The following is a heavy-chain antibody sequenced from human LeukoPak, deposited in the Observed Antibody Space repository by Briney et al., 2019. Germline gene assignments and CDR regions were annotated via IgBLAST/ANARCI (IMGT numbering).Heavy chain of an antibody. V-gene: IGHV3-74*01. CDR2: INKDGSTT. CDR1: GFTFSSNW. D-gene: IGHD3-16*01. CDR3: VRDLGGRSGH. J-gene: IGHJ4*02. Sequence: SGGSLRLSCAASGFTFSSNWMHWVRQAPGKGLVWVSRINKDGSTTNYADSVKGRSTILRDNAKNTLYLQMNSLRAEDTAVYYCVRDLGGRSGHWGQGTLVTVSS.